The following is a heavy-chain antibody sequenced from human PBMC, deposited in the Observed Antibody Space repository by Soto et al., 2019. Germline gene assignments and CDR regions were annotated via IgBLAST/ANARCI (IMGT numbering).Heavy chain of an antibody. D-gene: IGHD3-10*01. Sequence: QVRLVESGGGVAQAGRSLGLSCAASGFSFSNYGMHWVRQAPGKGLEWVADIWYDGSNTYYADSVKGRFTVSRDNSKNTLFLQMNSLRADDTAVYYCVRVGEGCTLRHTDWFDPWGQGTLVIVSS. J-gene: IGHJ5*02. V-gene: IGHV3-33*01. CDR2: IWYDGSNT. CDR1: GFSFSNYG. CDR3: VRVGEGCTLRHTDWFDP.